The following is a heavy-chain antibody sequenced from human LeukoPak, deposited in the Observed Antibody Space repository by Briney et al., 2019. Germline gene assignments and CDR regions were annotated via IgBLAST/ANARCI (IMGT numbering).Heavy chain of an antibody. CDR2: MNPNSGNT. CDR3: ARGSSGSYYFDY. J-gene: IGHJ4*02. D-gene: IGHD1-26*01. CDR1: GYTFTGYY. V-gene: IGHV1-8*02. Sequence: ASVKVSCKASGYTFTGYYMHWVRQAPGQGLEWMGWMNPNSGNTGYAQKFQGRVTMTRNTSISTAYMELSSLRSEDTAVYYCARGSSGSYYFDYWGQGTLVTVSS.